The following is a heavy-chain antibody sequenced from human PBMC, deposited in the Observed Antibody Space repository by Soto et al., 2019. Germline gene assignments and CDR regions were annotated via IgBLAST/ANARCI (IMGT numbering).Heavy chain of an antibody. CDR2: INPNSGGT. J-gene: IGHJ6*02. V-gene: IGHV1-2*04. Sequence: ASVKVSCKASGYTFTGYYMHWVRQAPGQGLEWMGWINPNSGGTNYAQKFQGWVTMTRDTSISTAYMELSRLRSDDTAVYYCARDGDQIVGATTYYYYGMDVWGQGTTVTVSS. CDR3: ARDGDQIVGATTYYYYGMDV. D-gene: IGHD1-26*01. CDR1: GYTFTGYY.